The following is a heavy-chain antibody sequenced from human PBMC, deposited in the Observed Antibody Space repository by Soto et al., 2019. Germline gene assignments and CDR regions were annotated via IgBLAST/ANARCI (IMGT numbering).Heavy chain of an antibody. V-gene: IGHV5-51*01. CDR3: ARSGSNIWTRGYFDS. J-gene: IGHJ4*02. CDR1: GYNFTNYW. CDR2: VYPGDSNT. Sequence: GESLKISCKGSGYNFTNYWIGWVRQMPGKGLEWMGIVYPGDSNTRNSPSLQGQVTFSADKSITTAYLQWSSLKASDTAMYYCARSGSNIWTRGYFDSWAREPWSPSP. D-gene: IGHD6-13*01.